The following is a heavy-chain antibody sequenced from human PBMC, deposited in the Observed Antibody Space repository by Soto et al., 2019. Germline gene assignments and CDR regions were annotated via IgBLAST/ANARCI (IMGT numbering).Heavy chain of an antibody. CDR3: ARGGGDSGYDLT. D-gene: IGHD5-12*01. Sequence: GGPLRHSYAAAGFTFSGYSVNWVRQAPGKGLEWVSYIGSSSSTIYYADSVKGRFTISRDNAKNSLYLQMNSLRAEDTAVYYCARGGGDSGYDLTWGQGTLVTVSS. CDR1: GFTFSGYS. J-gene: IGHJ5*02. V-gene: IGHV3-48*01. CDR2: IGSSSSTI.